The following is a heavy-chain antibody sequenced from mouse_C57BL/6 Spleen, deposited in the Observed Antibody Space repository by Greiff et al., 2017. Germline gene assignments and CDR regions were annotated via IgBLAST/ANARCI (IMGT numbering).Heavy chain of an antibody. CDR2: IYPGSGST. Sequence: VQLQQPGAELVKPGASVKMSCKASGYTFTSYWITWVKQRPGQGLEWIGDIYPGSGSTNYNEKFKSKATLTVDTSSSTAYMQLSSLTSEDSAVXYCARGAYYSNYRALFAYWGQGTLVTVSA. CDR3: ARGAYYSNYRALFAY. J-gene: IGHJ3*01. CDR1: GYTFTSYW. D-gene: IGHD2-5*01. V-gene: IGHV1-55*01.